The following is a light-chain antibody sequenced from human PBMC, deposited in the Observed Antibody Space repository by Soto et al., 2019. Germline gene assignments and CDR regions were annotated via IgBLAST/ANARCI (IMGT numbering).Light chain of an antibody. J-gene: IGKJ5*01. CDR3: QQRSNWQVT. CDR1: QSVSNNY. CDR2: DAS. V-gene: IGKV3D-11*02. Sequence: EIVLTQSPGTLSLSPGERATLSCRASQSVSNNYLAWYQQKPGQAPRLLIYDASNRATGIPARFSGSGSGTDFTLTISSLEPEDFAVYYCQQRSNWQVTFGQGTRLEIK.